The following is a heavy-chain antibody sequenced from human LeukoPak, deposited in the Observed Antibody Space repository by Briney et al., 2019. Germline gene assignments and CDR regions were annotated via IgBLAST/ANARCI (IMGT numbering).Heavy chain of an antibody. D-gene: IGHD5-12*01. CDR1: GGSISSGGYY. J-gene: IGHJ4*02. CDR3: ARDRAYSGYEGTFDY. V-gene: IGHV4-31*03. Sequence: SETLSLTCTVSGGSISSGGYYWSWIRQHPGKGLEWIGYIYYSGSTYYNPSLKSRVTISVDTSKNQFSLKLSSVTAADTAVYYCARDRAYSGYEGTFDYWGQGTLVTVSS. CDR2: IYYSGST.